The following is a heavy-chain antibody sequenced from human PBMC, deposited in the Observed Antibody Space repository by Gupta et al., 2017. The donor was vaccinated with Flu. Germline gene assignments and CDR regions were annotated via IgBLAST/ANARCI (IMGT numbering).Heavy chain of an antibody. Sequence: GSTYYADSVKGRFTISRDNSKNTLYLQMSSLRAEDTAVYYCVKDFEERDSSGYSFDYWGQGTLVTVSS. CDR3: VKDFEERDSSGYSFDY. CDR2: GST. V-gene: IGHV3-64D*06. D-gene: IGHD3-22*01. J-gene: IGHJ4*02.